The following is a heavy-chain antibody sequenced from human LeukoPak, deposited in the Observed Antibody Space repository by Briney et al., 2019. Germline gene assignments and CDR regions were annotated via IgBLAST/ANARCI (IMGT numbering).Heavy chain of an antibody. Sequence: GGSLRLSCAVSGFTFSSYEMNWVRQAPGKGLEWVSYISSSGSTIYYADSVKGRFTISRDNAKNSLYLQMNSLRAEDTAVYYCAREFSDMGLDFDYWGQGTLVTVSS. CDR1: GFTFSSYE. CDR3: AREFSDMGLDFDY. J-gene: IGHJ4*02. D-gene: IGHD3-9*01. V-gene: IGHV3-48*03. CDR2: ISSSGSTI.